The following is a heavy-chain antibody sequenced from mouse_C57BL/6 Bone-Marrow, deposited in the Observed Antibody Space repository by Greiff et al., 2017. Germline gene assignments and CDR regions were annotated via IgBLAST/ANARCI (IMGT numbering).Heavy chain of an antibody. V-gene: IGHV5-9-1*02. CDR2: ISSGGDYL. CDR3: TTVVDY. D-gene: IGHD1-1*01. J-gene: IGHJ2*01. Sequence: EVQLVESGEGLVKPGGSLKLSCAASGFPFSSYAMSWVRQTPETRLEWVAYISSGGDYLYSDATVTGRFTISRDNARNTLYLQMSSLKSEDTAMYYCTTVVDYWGQGTTRTVSS. CDR1: GFPFSSYA.